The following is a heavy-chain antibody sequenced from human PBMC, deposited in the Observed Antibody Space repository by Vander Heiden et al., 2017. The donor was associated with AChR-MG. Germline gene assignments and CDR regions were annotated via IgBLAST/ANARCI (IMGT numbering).Heavy chain of an antibody. J-gene: IGHJ6*02. CDR3: ARGNPKYYYYYGMDV. CDR2: MNPNSGNT. Sequence: QVQLVQSGAEVKKPGVSVKVSCKASAYTFPSYDINWVRQATGQGLEGMGWMNPNSGNTGYAQKFQGRVTMTRNTSISTAYMELSSLRSEDTAVYYCARGNPKYYYYYGMDVWGQGTTVTVSS. V-gene: IGHV1-8*01. CDR1: AYTFPSYD.